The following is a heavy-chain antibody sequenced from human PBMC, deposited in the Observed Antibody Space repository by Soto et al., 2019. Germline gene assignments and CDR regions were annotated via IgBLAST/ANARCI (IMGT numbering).Heavy chain of an antibody. V-gene: IGHV4-59*01. D-gene: IGHD3-22*01. CDR2: IYYNGIT. CDR1: GGSISNYY. CDR3: ASGRRYYYDNTGPFYFEH. J-gene: IGHJ4*02. Sequence: SETLSLTCTVSGGSISNYYWSWIRQPPGNELEWMAYIYYNGITNYNPSLKSRVTISVDTSKNQFSLTLTSVTAADTAVYYCASGRRYYYDNTGPFYFEHWGQGTLVTVSS.